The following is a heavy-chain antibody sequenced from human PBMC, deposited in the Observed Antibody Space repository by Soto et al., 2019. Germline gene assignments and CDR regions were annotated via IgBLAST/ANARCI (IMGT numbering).Heavy chain of an antibody. D-gene: IGHD1-26*01. CDR1: GFTFSNAW. CDR3: TTEGGWEPDY. CDR2: IKSKNDGGTT. Sequence: EVQLVESGGGLVKPGGSLRLSCAASGFTFSNAWMNWVRQAPGKGLEWVGRIKSKNDGGTTDYAAPVKGRFPISRDDSKNTIYLQMNSLKTDDTAVYYCTTEGGWEPDYWGQGTLVTVSS. J-gene: IGHJ4*02. V-gene: IGHV3-15*07.